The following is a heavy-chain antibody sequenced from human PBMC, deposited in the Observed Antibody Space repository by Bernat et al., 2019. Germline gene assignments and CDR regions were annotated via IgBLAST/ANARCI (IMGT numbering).Heavy chain of an antibody. V-gene: IGHV3-48*03. J-gene: IGHJ4*02. CDR2: ISSSGSTI. Sequence: EVQLVESGGGLVQPGGSLRLSCAASGFTFSSYEMNWVRQAPGKGLEWVSYISSSGSTIYYADSVKGRFTISGDNAKNSLYLQMNSLRAEDTAVYYCARDWHYYFDYWGQGTLVTVSS. CDR1: GFTFSSYE. CDR3: ARDWHYYFDY.